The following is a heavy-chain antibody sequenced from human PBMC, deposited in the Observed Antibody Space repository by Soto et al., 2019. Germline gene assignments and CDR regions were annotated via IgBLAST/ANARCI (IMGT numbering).Heavy chain of an antibody. V-gene: IGHV1-69*13. CDR2: IIPMFGTA. CDR3: ARSTRGDYYYGMDV. CDR1: GGTFSSYA. J-gene: IGHJ6*02. Sequence: SVKVSCKASGGTFSSYAINWVRQAPGQGLEWMGGIIPMFGTANYAQKFQGRVTITADESTSTAYMELSSLRSEDTAVYYCARSTRGDYYYGMDVWGQGXTVTVPS.